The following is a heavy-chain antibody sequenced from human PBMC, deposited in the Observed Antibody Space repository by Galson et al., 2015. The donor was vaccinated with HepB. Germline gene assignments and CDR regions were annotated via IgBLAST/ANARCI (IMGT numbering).Heavy chain of an antibody. V-gene: IGHV3-30-3*01. CDR3: ARASDSGFSKFYYYYLDV. J-gene: IGHJ6*03. CDR2: ISFGGSEK. D-gene: IGHD3-22*01. CDR1: GFTFSHHA. Sequence: SLRLSCPAYGFTFSHHAIHWVRQAPGRGLERVAVISFGGSEKSHADSVKGRVIISRDNSKNTLDVQMNSLRPEDTAVYYCARASDSGFSKFYYYYLDVWGEGATVTVSS.